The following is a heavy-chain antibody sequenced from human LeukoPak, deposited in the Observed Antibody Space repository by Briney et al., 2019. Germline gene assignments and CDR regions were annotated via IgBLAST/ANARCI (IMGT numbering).Heavy chain of an antibody. CDR3: ARARLRWYSFDY. D-gene: IGHD4-23*01. Sequence: SETLSLTCTVSGGSISSGGYYWSWLRQHPGTGLEWIGYIYYSGSTYYNPSLKSRVTISVDTSKNQFSLKLSSVTAADTAVYYCARARLRWYSFDYWGQGTLVTVSS. V-gene: IGHV4-31*03. J-gene: IGHJ4*02. CDR2: IYYSGST. CDR1: GGSISSGGYY.